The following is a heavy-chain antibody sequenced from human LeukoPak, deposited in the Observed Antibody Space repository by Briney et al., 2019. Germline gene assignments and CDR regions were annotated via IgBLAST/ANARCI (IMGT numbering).Heavy chain of an antibody. CDR2: NNPSGGST. Sequence: GASVKVSCKASGYTFTSYYMHWVRQAPGQGLEWMGINNPSGGSTSYAQKFQGRVTMTRDTSTSTVYMELSSLRSEDTAVYYCARADIVVVVADGGGWFDPWGQGTLVTVSS. CDR3: ARADIVVVVADGGGWFDP. V-gene: IGHV1-46*01. J-gene: IGHJ5*02. CDR1: GYTFTSYY. D-gene: IGHD2-15*01.